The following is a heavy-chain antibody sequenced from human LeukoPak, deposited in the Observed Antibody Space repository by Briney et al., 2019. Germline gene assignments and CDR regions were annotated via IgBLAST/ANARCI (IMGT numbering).Heavy chain of an antibody. D-gene: IGHD3-10*01. Sequence: GGSLRLSCAASGFTFSSYAMSWVRQAPGKGLEWVSAISGSGGSTYYADSVKGRFTISRDNSKNTLYLQMNSLRAEDTAVYYCAKDLKEGITMVRGVITTSYYYYYMDVWGKGTTVTVSS. CDR1: GFTFSSYA. J-gene: IGHJ6*03. CDR3: AKDLKEGITMVRGVITTSYYYYYMDV. V-gene: IGHV3-23*01. CDR2: ISGSGGST.